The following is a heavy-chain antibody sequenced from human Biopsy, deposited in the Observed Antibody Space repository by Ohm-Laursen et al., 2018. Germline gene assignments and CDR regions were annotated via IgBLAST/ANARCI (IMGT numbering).Heavy chain of an antibody. Sequence: SLRLSCAASGFSFDDFAMHWVRQSPGKGLEWVAGIDWNSRNINYGDSVKGRFSVSRDNAKNSLYLQMNSLRGEDTALYYCVKDTNWNYVWDRPGATKGMDVWGQGTTVTVSS. J-gene: IGHJ6*02. V-gene: IGHV3-9*01. CDR1: GFSFDDFA. CDR3: VKDTNWNYVWDRPGATKGMDV. CDR2: IDWNSRNI. D-gene: IGHD1-7*01.